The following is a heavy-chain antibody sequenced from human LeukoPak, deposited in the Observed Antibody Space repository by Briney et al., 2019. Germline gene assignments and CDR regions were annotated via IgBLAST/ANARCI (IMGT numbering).Heavy chain of an antibody. J-gene: IGHJ4*02. V-gene: IGHV3-7*04. D-gene: IGHD4-23*01. CDR3: ARVNGDYGGSLDY. CDR1: GFTFSNYW. CDR2: IKQDGSEK. Sequence: PGGSLRLSCAASGFTFSNYWMSWVRQVPGKGLEWVANIKQDGSEKYYVDSVKGRFTISRDNAKNSLYLQMNSLRAEDTAVYYCARVNGDYGGSLDYWGQGTLVTVSS.